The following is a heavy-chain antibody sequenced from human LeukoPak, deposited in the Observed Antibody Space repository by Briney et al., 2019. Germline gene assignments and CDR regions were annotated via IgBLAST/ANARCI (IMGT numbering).Heavy chain of an antibody. Sequence: SETLSLTCTVSGGSISSGGYYWSWIRQHPGKGLEWIGYIYYSGSTYYNPSLKSRVTISVDTSKNQFSLKLSSVTAADTAVYYCARGGLSSGWYGWGQGTLVTVSS. CDR1: GGSISSGGYY. V-gene: IGHV4-31*03. CDR2: IYYSGST. D-gene: IGHD6-19*01. CDR3: ARGGLSSGWYG. J-gene: IGHJ4*02.